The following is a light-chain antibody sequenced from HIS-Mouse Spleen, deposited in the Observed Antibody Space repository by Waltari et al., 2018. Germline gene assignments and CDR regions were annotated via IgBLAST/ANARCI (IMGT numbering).Light chain of an antibody. CDR3: QQYYSYPWT. CDR2: AAS. V-gene: IGKV1-8*01. CDR1: QGISSY. Sequence: AIRMTQSPSSFSASTGDRVTITCRASQGISSYLAWYQQKPGKAPKVLIYAASTLQSGVPSRFRGSGSGTDFTLTISCLQSEDFATYYCQQYYSYPWTFGQGTKVEIK. J-gene: IGKJ1*01.